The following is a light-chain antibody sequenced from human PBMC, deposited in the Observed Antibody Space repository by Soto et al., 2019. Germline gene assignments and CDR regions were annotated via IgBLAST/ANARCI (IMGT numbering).Light chain of an antibody. J-gene: IGLJ3*02. V-gene: IGLV2-18*02. CDR1: SSDVGSYNR. Sequence: QSALTQPPSVSGSPGQSVTISCTGTSSDVGSYNRVSWYQQPPGTAPKLMIYEVTNRPSGVPNRFSASKSGNTASLTISGLQAEDEADYYCTSYTSSRTWAFGGGTKLTVL. CDR2: EVT. CDR3: TSYTSSRTWA.